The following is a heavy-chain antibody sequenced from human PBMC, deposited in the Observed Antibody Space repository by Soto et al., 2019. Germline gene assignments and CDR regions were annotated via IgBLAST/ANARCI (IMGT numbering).Heavy chain of an antibody. CDR3: AKGLYYYQTSGYPHY. Sequence: EVQLVESGGGLVQPGRSLRLSCAASGFTFPDYTMHWVRQAPGKGLEWVSGISWNSGSIDYADSVKGRFIISRDDAKNCLYLQMNSLRAVDTAFYYCAKGLYYYQTSGYPHYWGQGTLVTVSS. J-gene: IGHJ4*02. D-gene: IGHD3-22*01. V-gene: IGHV3-9*01. CDR1: GFTFPDYT. CDR2: ISWNSGSI.